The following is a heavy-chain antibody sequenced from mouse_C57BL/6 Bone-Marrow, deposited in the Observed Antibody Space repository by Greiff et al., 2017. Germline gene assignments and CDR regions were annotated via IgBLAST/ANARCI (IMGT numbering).Heavy chain of an antibody. V-gene: IGHV1-55*01. CDR1: GYTFTSYW. D-gene: IGHD1-1*01. CDR2: IYPGSGST. CDR3: GGYGSSQFAY. Sequence: QVHVKQPGAELVKPGASVKMSCKASGYTFTSYWITWVKQRPGQGLEWVGDIYPGSGSTNYNEKFKSKATLTVDTSSSTAYMQLSSLTSEDSAVYYCGGYGSSQFAYWGQGTLVTVSA. J-gene: IGHJ3*01.